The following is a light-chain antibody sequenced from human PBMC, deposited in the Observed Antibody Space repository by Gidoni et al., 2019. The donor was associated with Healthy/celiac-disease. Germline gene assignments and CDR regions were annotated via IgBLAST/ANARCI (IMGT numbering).Light chain of an antibody. CDR2: DAS. J-gene: IGKJ3*01. V-gene: IGKV1-13*02. CDR3: QQFNSYPPFT. Sequence: AIQFTQSPSSLSASVGARVTITCRASQGIRSALAWYQKKPGKAPKLLIYDASSLESVVPSRFRGSGSGTDFTLSLSSLQTEDFATYYCQQFNSYPPFTFGPGTKVEIK. CDR1: QGIRSA.